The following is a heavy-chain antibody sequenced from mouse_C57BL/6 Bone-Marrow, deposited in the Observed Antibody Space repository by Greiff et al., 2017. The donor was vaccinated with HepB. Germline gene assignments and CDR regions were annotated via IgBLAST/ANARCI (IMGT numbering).Heavy chain of an antibody. Sequence: EVQLQQSGTVLARPGASVKMSCKTSGYTFTSYWMHWVKQRPGQGLEWIGAIYPGNSDTSYNQKFKGKAKLTAVTSASTAYMELSSLTNEDSAVYYCTSHYGSSTGYYAMDYWGQGTSVTVSS. V-gene: IGHV1-5*01. CDR1: GYTFTSYW. J-gene: IGHJ4*01. D-gene: IGHD1-1*01. CDR3: TSHYGSSTGYYAMDY. CDR2: IYPGNSDT.